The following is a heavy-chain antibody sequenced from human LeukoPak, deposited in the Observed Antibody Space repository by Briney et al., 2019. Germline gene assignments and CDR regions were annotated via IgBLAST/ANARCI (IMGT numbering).Heavy chain of an antibody. V-gene: IGHV4-34*01. CDR2: INHSGST. CDR1: GVSFSGYY. Sequence: PSETLSLTCAVYGVSFSGYYWSWIRQPPGKGLEWIGDINHSGSTNYYPSLKTRLTIVVEASKNQFSLKLSSVTAADTAVYYCARGSGRITMVRGVIIPWYLQHWGQGTLVTVSS. CDR3: ARGSGRITMVRGVIIPWYLQH. D-gene: IGHD3-10*01. J-gene: IGHJ1*01.